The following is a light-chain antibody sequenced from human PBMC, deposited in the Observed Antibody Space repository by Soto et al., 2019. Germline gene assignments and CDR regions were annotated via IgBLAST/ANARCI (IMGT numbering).Light chain of an antibody. J-gene: IGLJ2*01. Sequence: HSVLTQPASVSGSPGQSITISCTGTSSDVGGYNYVSWYQQHPGKAPKLMIYEVSNRPSGVSNRFSGSKSGNTASLTISGLQAEDEADYYCSSYTSSSTAVFGGGTKLTVL. CDR1: SSDVGGYNY. V-gene: IGLV2-14*01. CDR3: SSYTSSSTAV. CDR2: EVS.